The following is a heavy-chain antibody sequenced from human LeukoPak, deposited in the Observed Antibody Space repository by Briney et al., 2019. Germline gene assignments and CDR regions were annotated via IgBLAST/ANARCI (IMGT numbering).Heavy chain of an antibody. CDR2: MNANSGNT. D-gene: IGHD3-10*01. Sequence: GASVKVSCKASGYTFTSYDINWVRQATGQGLEWMGWMNANSGNTGYAQKFQGRVTITRNTSISTAYMELSSLRSEDTAVYYCARGKPTYYYGSGPNWFDPWGQGTLVTVSS. V-gene: IGHV1-8*03. CDR3: ARGKPTYYYGSGPNWFDP. J-gene: IGHJ5*02. CDR1: GYTFTSYD.